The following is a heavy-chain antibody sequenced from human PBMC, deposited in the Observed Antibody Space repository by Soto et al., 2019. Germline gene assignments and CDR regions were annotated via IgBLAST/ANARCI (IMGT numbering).Heavy chain of an antibody. D-gene: IGHD2-2*01. J-gene: IGHJ6*02. Sequence: QVQLQESGPGLVKPSQTLSLTCTVSGGSISSGDYYWSWIRQPPGKGLEWIGYIYYSGRTYYNPSLKSRVTISVDTSKNQFSLKLSSVTAADTAVYYCAREGGDQLLFYGMDVWGQGTTVTVSS. CDR3: AREGGDQLLFYGMDV. V-gene: IGHV4-30-4*01. CDR1: GGSISSGDYY. CDR2: IYYSGRT.